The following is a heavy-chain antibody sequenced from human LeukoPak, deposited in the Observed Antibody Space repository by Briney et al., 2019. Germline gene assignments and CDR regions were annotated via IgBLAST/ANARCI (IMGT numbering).Heavy chain of an antibody. CDR3: ARAVGGDGSGSL. Sequence: PSETLSLTCTVSGDSINTYYWSWIRQPPGKGLEWIGYIYYRVTSDYNPSLKSRVTMSVDMSTSQISLKLSSVTAADTAVYYCARAVGGDGSGSLWGPGTLVTVSS. CDR2: IYYRVTS. D-gene: IGHD3-10*01. V-gene: IGHV4-59*01. CDR1: GDSINTYY. J-gene: IGHJ4*02.